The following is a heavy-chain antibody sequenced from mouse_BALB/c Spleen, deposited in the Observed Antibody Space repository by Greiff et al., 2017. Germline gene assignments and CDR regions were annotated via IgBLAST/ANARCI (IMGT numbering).Heavy chain of an antibody. V-gene: IGHV1-63*02. D-gene: IGHD2-4*01. CDR2: IYPGGGYT. J-gene: IGHJ4*01. CDR1: GYTFTNYW. Sequence: VQLQQSGAELVRPGTSVKISCKASGYTFTNYWLGWVKQRPGHGLEWIGDIYPGGGYTNYNEKFKGKATLTADTSSSTAYMQLSSLTSEDSAVYFCARFDYGLYYAMDYWGQGTSVTVSS. CDR3: ARFDYGLYYAMDY.